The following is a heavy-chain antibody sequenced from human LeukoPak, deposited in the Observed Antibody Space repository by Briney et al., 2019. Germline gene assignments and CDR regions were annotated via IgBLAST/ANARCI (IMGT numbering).Heavy chain of an antibody. V-gene: IGHV3-48*02. CDR2: ISSSSDSI. CDR1: GITFSSYG. Sequence: GGSLRLSCAASGITFSSYGMNWVRQAPGKRLEWVSYISSSSDSIYYADSVKGRFTISRDNAENSLYLQMSSLRDEDTAVYYCARAMRSGYDYWGQGTLVTVSS. CDR3: ARAMRSGYDY. D-gene: IGHD5-12*01. J-gene: IGHJ4*02.